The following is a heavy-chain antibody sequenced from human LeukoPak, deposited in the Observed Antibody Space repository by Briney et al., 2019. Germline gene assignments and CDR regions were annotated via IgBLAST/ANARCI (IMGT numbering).Heavy chain of an antibody. J-gene: IGHJ4*02. D-gene: IGHD3-10*01. CDR2: ISGGGDST. V-gene: IGHV3-23*01. Sequence: GGSLRLSCAASGFTFSTYAMSWVRQAPGKGLEWVSVISGGGDSTYYADSVKGRFTVSRDNSKSTLYLQMNSLRAEDTAVYYCASSSGYYGSGSLEIDYWGQGTLVTVSS. CDR1: GFTFSTYA. CDR3: ASSSGYYGSGSLEIDY.